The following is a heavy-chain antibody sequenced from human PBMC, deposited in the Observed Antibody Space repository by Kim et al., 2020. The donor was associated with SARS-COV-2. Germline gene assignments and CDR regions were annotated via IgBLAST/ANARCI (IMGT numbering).Heavy chain of an antibody. J-gene: IGHJ5*02. D-gene: IGHD6-19*01. V-gene: IGHV3-15*01. CDR3: IRYSSGWYGALTGEITPGFDP. Sequence: GGSLRLSCAASGFTFSNAWMSWVRQAPGKGLEWVGRIKSKTDGGTTDYAAPVKGRFTISRDDSKNTLYLQMNSLKTEDTAVYYCIRYSSGWYGALTGEITPGFDPWGQGTLVTVSS. CDR1: GFTFSNAW. CDR2: IKSKTDGGTT.